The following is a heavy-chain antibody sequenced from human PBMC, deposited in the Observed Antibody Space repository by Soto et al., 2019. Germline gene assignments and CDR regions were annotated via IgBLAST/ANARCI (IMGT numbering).Heavy chain of an antibody. V-gene: IGHV3-30-3*01. CDR2: MSYDGSKK. Sequence: QVQVVESGGGVVQPGRSLRLSCAASGFTFSNFAMHWVRQAPGKGLEWVALMSYDGSKKYNADSVKGRCTISRDNSKNTLYLQMNSLRADDTAVYYCAMSMTTVADFDYWGQGTLVTVSS. D-gene: IGHD4-17*01. J-gene: IGHJ4*02. CDR1: GFTFSNFA. CDR3: AMSMTTVADFDY.